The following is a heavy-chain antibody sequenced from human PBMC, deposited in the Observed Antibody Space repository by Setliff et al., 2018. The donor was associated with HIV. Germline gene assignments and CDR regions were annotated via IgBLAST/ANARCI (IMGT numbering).Heavy chain of an antibody. CDR1: GFSFSTYA. CDR3: ATPGGY. CDR2: ISYDGSSE. J-gene: IGHJ4*02. V-gene: IGHV3-30*04. Sequence: GGSLRLSCAASGFSFSTYAMHWVRQAPGKGLEWVSVISYDGSSESYADSVKGRFTISRDNSKNTLYLQMNSLGPEDTAVYYCATPGGYWGQGTLVTVSS.